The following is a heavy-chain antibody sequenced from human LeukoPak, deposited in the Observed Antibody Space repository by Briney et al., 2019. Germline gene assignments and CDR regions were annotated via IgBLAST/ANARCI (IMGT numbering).Heavy chain of an antibody. CDR2: INPSGGST. CDR1: GYTFTSYY. J-gene: IGHJ3*02. V-gene: IGHV1-46*03. D-gene: IGHD2-21*01. Sequence: ASVKVSCKASGYTFTSYYMHWVRQAPGQGLEWMGIINPSGGSTSYAQKFQGRVTMTRDTSTSTVYMELSSLRSEDTAVYYCARAGAGYCGGDCYSTYDAFDIWGQGTMVTVSS. CDR3: ARAGAGYCGGDCYSTYDAFDI.